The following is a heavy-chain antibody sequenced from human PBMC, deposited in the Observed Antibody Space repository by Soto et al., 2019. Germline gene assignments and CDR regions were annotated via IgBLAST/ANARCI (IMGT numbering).Heavy chain of an antibody. CDR3: ARFYDSSDYYLPDAFDI. D-gene: IGHD3-22*01. CDR2: IIPIFGTA. J-gene: IGHJ3*02. V-gene: IGHV1-69*13. Sequence: SVKVSCKASGGTFSSYAISWVRQAPGQGLEWMGGIIPIFGTANYAQKFQGRVTITADESTSTAYMELSSLRSEDTAVYYCARFYDSSDYYLPDAFDIWGQGTMVTVSS. CDR1: GGTFSSYA.